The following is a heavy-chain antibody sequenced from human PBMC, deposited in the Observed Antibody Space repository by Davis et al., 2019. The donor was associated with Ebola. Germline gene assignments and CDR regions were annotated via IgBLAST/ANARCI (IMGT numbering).Heavy chain of an antibody. Sequence: GGSLRLSCAASGFTFSSYEMNWVRQAPGKGLEWVSYISSSGSIIYYADSVKGRFTISRDNSKNTLYLQMNSLRAEDTAVYYCAKGAAQLEWDYWGQGTLVTVSS. CDR1: GFTFSSYE. D-gene: IGHD1-1*01. CDR3: AKGAAQLEWDY. V-gene: IGHV3-48*03. J-gene: IGHJ4*02. CDR2: ISSSGSII.